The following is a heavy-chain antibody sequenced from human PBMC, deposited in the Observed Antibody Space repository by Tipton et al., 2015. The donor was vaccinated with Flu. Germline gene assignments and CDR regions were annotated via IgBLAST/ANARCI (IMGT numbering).Heavy chain of an antibody. CDR2: ISAYSGNT. D-gene: IGHD3-3*01. CDR3: ASSPLESISNWFDP. J-gene: IGHJ5*02. CDR1: GYTFTSYG. Sequence: QLVQSGAEVKKPGASVKVSCKASGYTFTSYGISWVRQAPGQGLEWMGWISAYSGNTNYAQKLQGRVTMTTDTSTSTAYMELRSLRTDDTAVYCCASSPLESISNWFDPWGQGTLVTVSS. V-gene: IGHV1-18*01.